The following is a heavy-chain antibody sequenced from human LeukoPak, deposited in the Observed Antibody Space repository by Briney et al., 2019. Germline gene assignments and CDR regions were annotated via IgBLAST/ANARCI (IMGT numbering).Heavy chain of an antibody. Sequence: KPSETLSLTCAVYGGSFSGYYWSWIRQPPGKGLEWIGEINHSGSTNYNPSLKSRVTISVDTSKNQFSLKLSSVTAADTSVYYCARQVSHAFDVWGQGTMVVGSS. D-gene: IGHD3-10*01. CDR2: INHSGST. CDR3: ARQVSHAFDV. CDR1: GGSFSGYY. J-gene: IGHJ3*01. V-gene: IGHV4-34*01.